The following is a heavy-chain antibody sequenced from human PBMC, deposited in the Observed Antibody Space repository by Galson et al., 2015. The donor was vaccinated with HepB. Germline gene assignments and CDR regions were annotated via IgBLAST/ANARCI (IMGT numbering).Heavy chain of an antibody. V-gene: IGHV4-59*08. Sequence: ETLSLTCTVSGVSISSYYWSWIRQPPGKGLEWIGYIYYSGSTNYNPSLKSRVTISVDTSKNQFSLNLSSVTAADTAVYYCARHWGSGWGEGYGMDVWGQGTTVTVSSGSYYPGYWYFDLWGRGTLVTVSS. J-gene: IGHJ2*01. CDR3: ARHWGSGWGEGYGMDVWGQGTTVTVSSGSYYPGYWYFDL. CDR1: GVSISSYY. D-gene: IGHD3-10*01. CDR2: IYYSGST.